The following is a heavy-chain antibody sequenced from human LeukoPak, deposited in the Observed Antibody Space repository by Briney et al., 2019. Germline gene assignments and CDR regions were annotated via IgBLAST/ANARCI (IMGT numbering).Heavy chain of an antibody. CDR3: ARGKLWTHYNYYGMDV. CDR1: GGSFSGYY. CDR2: INHSGST. Sequence: SETLSLTGAVYGGSFSGYYWSWIRQPPGKGLEWIGEINHSGSTNYNPSLKSRVTISVDTSKNQFSLKLSSVTAADTAVYYCARGKLWTHYNYYGMDVWGQGTTVTVSS. D-gene: IGHD5-18*01. V-gene: IGHV4-34*01. J-gene: IGHJ6*02.